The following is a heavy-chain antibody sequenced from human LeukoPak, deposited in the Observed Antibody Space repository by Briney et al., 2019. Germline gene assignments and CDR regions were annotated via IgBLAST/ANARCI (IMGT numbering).Heavy chain of an antibody. CDR1: GGSLTGYS. CDR3: ARGRATPSRLFFDYYFMDV. D-gene: IGHD2-15*01. V-gene: IGHV4-34*01. J-gene: IGHJ6*03. CDR2: IDQVERT. Sequence: PSETLSLTCAVHGGSLTGYSWAWVRQSPGEGLEWIGEIDQVERTIYSPSLESRVSISLEASRNQFFLQLTSVAAADTAMYYCARGRATPSRLFFDYYFMDVWGPRTPVTVSS.